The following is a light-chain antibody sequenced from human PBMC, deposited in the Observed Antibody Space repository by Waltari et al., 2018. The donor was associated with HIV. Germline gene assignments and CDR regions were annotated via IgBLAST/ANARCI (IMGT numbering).Light chain of an antibody. CDR1: QSVANN. CDR2: AAS. J-gene: IGKJ2*01. CDR3: QQYNNWPWFT. V-gene: IGKV3-15*01. Sequence: DIVMTQSPVTLSVSPGKTATLSCRASQSVANNLAWYRQKHGQTPKLLIYAASTRATGISPGFSGSGSGTNFALTISSLQSEDVAFYYCQQYNNWPWFTFGQGTKVEIK.